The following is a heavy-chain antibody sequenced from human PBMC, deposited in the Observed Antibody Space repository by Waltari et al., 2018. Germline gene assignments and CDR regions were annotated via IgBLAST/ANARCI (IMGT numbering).Heavy chain of an antibody. J-gene: IGHJ3*02. CDR2: IVVGSGNT. CDR3: AAGLYYYDSSDAFDI. CDR1: GFTFTSSA. D-gene: IGHD3-22*01. V-gene: IGHV1-58*01. Sequence: QMQLVQSGPEVKKPGTSVKVSCKASGFTFTSSAVQWVRQARGQRLEWIGWIVVGSGNTNYAQKFQERVTITRDMSTSTAYMELSSLRSEDTAVYYCAAGLYYYDSSDAFDIWGQGTMVTVSS.